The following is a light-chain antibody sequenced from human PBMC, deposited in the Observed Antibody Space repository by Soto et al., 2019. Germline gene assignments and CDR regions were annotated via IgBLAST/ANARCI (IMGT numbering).Light chain of an antibody. J-gene: IGKJ1*01. Sequence: DIQMTQSPSTLSASIGDTVTITCRTSQSVDTWLAWYQHKAGKAPKLLIYRASSLATGVPSRFSGSGSGTAVTLTITSLQPDDFATYYCQHYNDYSLVFGQGTQVEIK. CDR2: RAS. CDR1: QSVDTW. CDR3: QHYNDYSLV. V-gene: IGKV1-5*03.